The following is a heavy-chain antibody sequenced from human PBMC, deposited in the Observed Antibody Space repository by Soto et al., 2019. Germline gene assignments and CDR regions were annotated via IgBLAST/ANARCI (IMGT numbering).Heavy chain of an antibody. CDR2: ISAYNGNT. J-gene: IGHJ4*02. Sequence: VASVKVSCKASGYTFTSYGISWVRQAPGQGLEWMGWISAYNGNTNYAQKLQGRVTMTTDTSTSTAYMELRSLRSDDTAVYYCARDLGIAARRGVRIFGYWGQGTLVTVSS. CDR1: GYTFTSYG. D-gene: IGHD6-6*01. CDR3: ARDLGIAARRGVRIFGY. V-gene: IGHV1-18*04.